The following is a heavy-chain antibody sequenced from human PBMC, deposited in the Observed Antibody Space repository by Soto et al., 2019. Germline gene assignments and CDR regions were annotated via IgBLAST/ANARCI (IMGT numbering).Heavy chain of an antibody. Sequence: GGYLRHSCSASGLTFSSYEMNWVRQAPGKGVEWVAYISPSATYIYYADSVKGRFTISRDNAKNSLYLQMNSLRAEDTAGYYCARNIFTTGPDYYYVIDGWGQGSTVTGSS. CDR2: ISPSATYI. CDR1: GLTFSSYE. J-gene: IGHJ6*02. D-gene: IGHD3-9*01. V-gene: IGHV3-21*05. CDR3: ARNIFTTGPDYYYVIDG.